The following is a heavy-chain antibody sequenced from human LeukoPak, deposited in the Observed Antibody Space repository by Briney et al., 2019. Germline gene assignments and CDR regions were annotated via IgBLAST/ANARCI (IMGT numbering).Heavy chain of an antibody. CDR3: AKGSYYDSSGSFYFDY. Sequence: GGSLRLSCAASGFTFSSYAMSWVRQAPGKGLERVSGISGSGDNTYYADSVKGRFTISRDNSKNTLYVQVNSLGTEDTAAYYCAKGSYYDSSGSFYFDYWGQGTLVTVSS. D-gene: IGHD3-22*01. CDR2: ISGSGDNT. V-gene: IGHV3-23*01. J-gene: IGHJ4*02. CDR1: GFTFSSYA.